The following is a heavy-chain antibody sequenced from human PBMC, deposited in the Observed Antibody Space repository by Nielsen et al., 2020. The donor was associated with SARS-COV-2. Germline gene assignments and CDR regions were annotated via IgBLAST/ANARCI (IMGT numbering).Heavy chain of an antibody. V-gene: IGHV1-18*04. J-gene: IGHJ4*02. CDR1: GYTFPYHV. CDR3: ARDTIYYGSGRVADY. D-gene: IGHD3-10*01. CDR2: ISGDNGNA. Sequence: ASVTVSCKASGYTFPYHVISWVRQAPGQGLEWMGCISGDNGNAKFAQNLQGRVTMTTDTSTSTAYMELRSLRSDDTAVYYCARDTIYYGSGRVADYWGQGTLVTVSS.